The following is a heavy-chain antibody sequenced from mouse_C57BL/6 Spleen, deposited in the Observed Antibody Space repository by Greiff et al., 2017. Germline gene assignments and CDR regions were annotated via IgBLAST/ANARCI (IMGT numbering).Heavy chain of an antibody. Sequence: QVQLQQSGAELVRPGASVTLSCKASGYTFTDYEMHWVKQTPVHGLEWIGAIDPETGGTAYNQKFKGKAILTADKSSSPAYMQLSSLTSEDSAVYFCARDYYGSSYGWYFDVWGTGTTVTVSS. CDR3: ARDYYGSSYGWYFDV. V-gene: IGHV1-15*01. CDR2: IDPETGGT. J-gene: IGHJ1*03. D-gene: IGHD1-1*01. CDR1: GYTFTDYE.